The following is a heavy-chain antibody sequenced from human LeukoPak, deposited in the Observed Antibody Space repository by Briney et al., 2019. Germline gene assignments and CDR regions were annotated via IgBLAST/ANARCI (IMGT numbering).Heavy chain of an antibody. D-gene: IGHD3-22*01. CDR3: AREERNYYDSSGIQH. Sequence: SETLSLTCTASGGSISSYYWSWIRQPPGKGLEWIGYIYYSGSTNYNPSLKSRVTISVDTSKNQFSLKLSSVTAADTAVYYCAREERNYYDSSGIQHWGQGTLVTVSS. V-gene: IGHV4-59*12. J-gene: IGHJ1*01. CDR2: IYYSGST. CDR1: GGSISSYY.